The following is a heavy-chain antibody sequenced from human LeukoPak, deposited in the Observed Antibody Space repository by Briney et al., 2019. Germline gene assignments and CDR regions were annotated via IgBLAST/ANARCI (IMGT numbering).Heavy chain of an antibody. CDR1: GFSFSNYF. CDR3: AREASGNCDVFVP. V-gene: IGHV3-11*04. J-gene: IGHJ5*02. Sequence: WGSLTLTCEASGFSFSNYFISWIRQAPGKGLEWVGYITNSGRSTNYADAVKGRFTISRDNAKKSVYLEMTDLRAEDNAVYYCAREASGNCDVFVPWGEGPLDSVSS. CDR2: ITNSGRST. D-gene: IGHD1-26*01.